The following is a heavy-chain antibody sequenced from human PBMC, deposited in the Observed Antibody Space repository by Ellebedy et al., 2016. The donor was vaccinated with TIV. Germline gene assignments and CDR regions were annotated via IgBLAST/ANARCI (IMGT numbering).Heavy chain of an antibody. Sequence: PGGSLRLSCAASGFTFSSYTMHWVRQAPGKGLEWVASISYDGSREYYADSVKGRFTISRDNSKNTLYLQMNSRRAEDTAVYWCASWDFDYWGQGTLVTVSS. J-gene: IGHJ4*02. CDR1: GFTFSSYT. D-gene: IGHD7-27*01. CDR2: ISYDGSRE. V-gene: IGHV3-30-3*01. CDR3: ASWDFDY.